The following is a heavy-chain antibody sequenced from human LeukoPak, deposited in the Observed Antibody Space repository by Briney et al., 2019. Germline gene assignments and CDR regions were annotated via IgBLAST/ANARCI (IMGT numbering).Heavy chain of an antibody. D-gene: IGHD1-20*01. CDR2: INHSGRT. CDR1: GGSFSDYY. V-gene: IGHV4-34*01. Sequence: SETLSLTCAVYGGSFSDYYWSWIRQPPGKGLEWIGEINHSGRTNYNPSLKSRVTISVDTSKNQFSLKLSSVTAADTAVYYCARGSKVTGYYYYYYMDVWDKGTTVSVSS. CDR3: ARGSKVTGYYYYYYMDV. J-gene: IGHJ6*03.